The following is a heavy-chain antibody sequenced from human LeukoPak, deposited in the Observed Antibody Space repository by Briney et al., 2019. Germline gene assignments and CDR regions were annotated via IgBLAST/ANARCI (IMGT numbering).Heavy chain of an antibody. CDR2: ISPGTI. V-gene: IGHV3-48*01. D-gene: IGHD2-15*01. CDR3: TRDGRVAYEMDV. CDR1: EFTFSNYA. J-gene: IGHJ6*02. Sequence: GGSLRLSCAASEFTFSNYALHWVRQAPGKGLEWVSYISPGTIYYADSVKGRFTISRDNAKNSLYLQMNSLRAEDTAVYYCTRDGRVAYEMDVWGQGTTVTVSS.